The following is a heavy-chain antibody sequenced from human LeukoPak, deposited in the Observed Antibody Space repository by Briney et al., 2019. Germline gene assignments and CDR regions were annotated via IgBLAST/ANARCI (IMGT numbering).Heavy chain of an antibody. J-gene: IGHJ4*02. CDR2: IIPIFGTA. D-gene: IGHD4-17*01. V-gene: IGHV1-69*13. CDR1: GGTFSSYA. Sequence: SVKVSCKASGGTFSSYAISWVRQAPGQGLEWMGGIIPIFGTANYAQKFQGRVTITADEYTSTAYMELSSLRSEDTAVYYCATSPTVTTFDYWGQGTLVTVSS. CDR3: ATSPTVTTFDY.